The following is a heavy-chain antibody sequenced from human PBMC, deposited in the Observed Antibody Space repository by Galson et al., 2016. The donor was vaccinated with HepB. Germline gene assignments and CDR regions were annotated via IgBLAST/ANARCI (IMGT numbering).Heavy chain of an antibody. CDR3: AKAGYCSSTSCYAFDY. Sequence: SLRLSCAASGFTFSSNYMRWVRQAPGKGLEWVSAISGSGANTDYADSVKGRFTVSRDNSKNTLYLQMNSLRAEGTAIYYCAKAGYCSSTSCYAFDYWGQGTLVTVSS. CDR1: GFTFSSNY. V-gene: IGHV3-23*01. J-gene: IGHJ4*02. CDR2: ISGSGANT. D-gene: IGHD2-2*01.